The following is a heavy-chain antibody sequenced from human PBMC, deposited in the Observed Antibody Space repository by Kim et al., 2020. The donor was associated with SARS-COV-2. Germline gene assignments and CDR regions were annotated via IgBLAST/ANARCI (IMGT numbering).Heavy chain of an antibody. Sequence: SETLSLTCTVSGGSISSSSYYWGWIRQPPGKGLEWIGSIYYSGSTYYNQSLKSRVTISVDTSKNQFSLKLSSVTAADTAVYYCARQPDLPRFPYFDYWGQGTLVTVSS. CDR2: IYYSGST. J-gene: IGHJ4*02. V-gene: IGHV4-39*01. D-gene: IGHD3-10*01. CDR1: GGSISSSSYY. CDR3: ARQPDLPRFPYFDY.